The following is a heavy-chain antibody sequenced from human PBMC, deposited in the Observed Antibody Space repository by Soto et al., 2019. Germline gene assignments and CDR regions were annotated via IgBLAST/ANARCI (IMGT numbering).Heavy chain of an antibody. J-gene: IGHJ4*02. CDR2: IYYSGST. V-gene: IGHV4-30-4*01. Sequence: SETLSLTCTVSGGSISSGDYYWSWIRQPPGKGLEWIGYIYYSGSTYYNPSLKSRVTISVDTSKNQFSLKLSSVTAADTAVYYCARTPPPSYFDYCGQGTLVSVSS. CDR1: GGSISSGDYY. CDR3: ARTPPPSYFDY.